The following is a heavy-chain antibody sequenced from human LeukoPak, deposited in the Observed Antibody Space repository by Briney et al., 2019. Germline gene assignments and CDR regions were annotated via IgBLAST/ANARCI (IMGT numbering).Heavy chain of an antibody. Sequence: PGGSLRLSCVASGFTLSNYAMSWVRQAPGKGLEWVANIQQDGSEKYYVDSVKGRFTISRDNAKNSLYLQMNSLRAEDTAVYYCARGRRSDSSGPPYFDYWGQGTLVTVSS. J-gene: IGHJ4*02. V-gene: IGHV3-7*01. CDR3: ARGRRSDSSGPPYFDY. CDR1: GFTLSNYA. D-gene: IGHD6-19*01. CDR2: IQQDGSEK.